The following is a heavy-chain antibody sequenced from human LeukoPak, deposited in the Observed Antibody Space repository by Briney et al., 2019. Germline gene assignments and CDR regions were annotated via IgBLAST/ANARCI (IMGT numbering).Heavy chain of an antibody. CDR2: INHSGST. J-gene: IGHJ4*02. CDR1: GGSFSGYY. CDR3: ARTQLWNKGDY. V-gene: IGHV4-34*01. Sequence: SETLSLTCAVYGGSFSGYYWSWIRQPPGKGLEWIGEINHSGSTNYNPSLKSRVTISVDTSKNQFSLKLSSVTAADTAVYYCARTQLWNKGDYWGQGTLVTVSS. D-gene: IGHD5-18*01.